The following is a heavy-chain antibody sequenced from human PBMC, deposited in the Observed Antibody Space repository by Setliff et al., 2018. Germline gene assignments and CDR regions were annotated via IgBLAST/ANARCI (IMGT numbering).Heavy chain of an antibody. Sequence: TLSLTCTVSGGSISSYYWSWIRQPAGKGLEWIGHVYIGGSANYNPSLKSRVTMSIDTSKNQFSLKLNSVTAADMAVYYCAREQWLNPPGYYYMDVWAKGTTVTVSS. CDR2: VYIGGSA. V-gene: IGHV4-4*07. CDR1: GGSISSYY. J-gene: IGHJ6*03. D-gene: IGHD6-19*01. CDR3: AREQWLNPPGYYYMDV.